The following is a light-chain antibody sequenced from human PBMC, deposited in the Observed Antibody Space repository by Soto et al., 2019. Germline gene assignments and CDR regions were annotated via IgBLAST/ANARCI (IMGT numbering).Light chain of an antibody. CDR3: ASYTSSSSYA. CDR1: KSDIGVYDY. J-gene: IGLJ1*01. Sequence: QSVLTQPPSASGSPGQSVTISCTGTKSDIGVYDYVSWYQQHPGKAPKLMIYEVSNRPSGVSNRFSGSKSGNTASLTISGLQAEDEADYYCASYTSSSSYAFGTGTKVTVL. CDR2: EVS. V-gene: IGLV2-14*01.